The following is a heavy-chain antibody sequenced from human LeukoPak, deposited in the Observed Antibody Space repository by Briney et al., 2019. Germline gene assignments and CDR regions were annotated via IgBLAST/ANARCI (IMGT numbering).Heavy chain of an antibody. CDR3: AKDRWATENYYFEY. CDR2: ISSGGGNI. V-gene: IGHV3-23*01. D-gene: IGHD1-26*01. CDR1: GFTFSSYA. J-gene: IGHJ4*02. Sequence: PGGSLRLSCAASGFTFSSYAMSWVRQGPRKGLEWVSVISSGGGNIYYADSVKGRFTISRDNSKNPLYLQMNSLRAEDTAVYYCAKDRWATENYYFEYWGQGTLVTVSS.